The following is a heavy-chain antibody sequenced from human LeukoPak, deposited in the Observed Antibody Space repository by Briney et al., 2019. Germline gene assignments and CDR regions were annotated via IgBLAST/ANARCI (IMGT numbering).Heavy chain of an antibody. D-gene: IGHD6-13*01. CDR2: VAPDGSYT. V-gene: IGHV3-74*01. CDR1: GLTFSKTW. J-gene: IGHJ4*02. Sequence: PGGSLRLSCAASGLTFSKTWMHWVRQAPGKGLVWVSCVAPDGSYTSYADSVRGRFTISRDNAKNTLYLQMHSLRAEDTAVYYCARPLVSGVAAAGTSLDYWGQGTLVTVSS. CDR3: ARPLVSGVAAAGTSLDY.